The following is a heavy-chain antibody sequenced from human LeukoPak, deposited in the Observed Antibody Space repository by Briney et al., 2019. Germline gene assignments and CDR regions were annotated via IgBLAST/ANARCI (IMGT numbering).Heavy chain of an antibody. CDR1: GFTFSNAW. CDR3: TTDRRAVGATDY. V-gene: IGHV3-15*01. Sequence: GGSLRLSSAASGFTFSNAWMSWVRQAPGKGLEWVGRIKSKTDGGTTDYAAPVKGRFTISRDDSKNTLYLQMNSLKTEDTAVYYCTTDRRAVGATDYWGQGTLVTVSS. D-gene: IGHD1-26*01. CDR2: IKSKTDGGTT. J-gene: IGHJ4*02.